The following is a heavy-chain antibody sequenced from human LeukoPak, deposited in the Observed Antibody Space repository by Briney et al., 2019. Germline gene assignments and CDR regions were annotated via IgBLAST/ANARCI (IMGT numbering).Heavy chain of an antibody. CDR1: GGSFSGYY. CDR3: ARGLTRTTVTTAGVGY. D-gene: IGHD4-17*01. Sequence: PSETLSLTCAVYGGSFSGYYWSWIRQPPGKGLEWIGEINHSGSTNYNPSLKSRVTISVDTSKNQFSLKLSSVTAADTAVYYCARGLTRTTVTTAGVGYWGQGTLVTVSS. J-gene: IGHJ4*02. V-gene: IGHV4-34*01. CDR2: INHSGST.